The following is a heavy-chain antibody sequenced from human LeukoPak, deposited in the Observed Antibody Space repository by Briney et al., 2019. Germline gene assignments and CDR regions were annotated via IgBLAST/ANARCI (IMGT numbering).Heavy chain of an antibody. Sequence: SVKVSCKASGGTFSSYAISWVRQAPGQGLEWMGGIIPIFGTANYAQKFQGRVTITADESTSTAYMELSSLRSEDTAVYYCARASLSRSKYYYYGMGVWGQGTTVTVSS. D-gene: IGHD3-10*01. CDR1: GGTFSSYA. V-gene: IGHV1-69*13. J-gene: IGHJ6*02. CDR2: IIPIFGTA. CDR3: ARASLSRSKYYYYGMGV.